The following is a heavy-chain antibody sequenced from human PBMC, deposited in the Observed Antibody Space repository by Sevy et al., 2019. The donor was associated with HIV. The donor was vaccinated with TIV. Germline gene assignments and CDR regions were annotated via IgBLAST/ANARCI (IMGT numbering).Heavy chain of an antibody. V-gene: IGHV4-4*07. CDR3: AREGGASSAWFENWFGP. CDR1: GGSITSYS. J-gene: IGHJ5*02. Sequence: SETLSLTCTVSGGSITSYSWSWIRQPAGKGLEWLGRIYSNGNSNYNPSLKSRVTMSVDTSKNQFSLKLTSVNAADTAVDFCAREGGASSAWFENWFGPWGQGTLVTVSS. D-gene: IGHD6-19*01. CDR2: IYSNGNS.